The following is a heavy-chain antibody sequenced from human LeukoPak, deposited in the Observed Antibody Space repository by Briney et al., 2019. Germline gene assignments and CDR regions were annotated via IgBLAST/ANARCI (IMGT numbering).Heavy chain of an antibody. CDR1: GYTFTGYF. CDR3: ARVYCSSTSCYREASDI. J-gene: IGHJ3*02. V-gene: IGHV1-2*04. Sequence: ASVKASCKASGYTFTGYFMHWVRQAPGQGLEWMGWINPNSGVTNYAQKFQGLVTMTRDTSTSTVYMELSSLRSEDTAVYYCARVYCSSTSCYREASDIWGQGTMVTVSS. D-gene: IGHD2-2*01. CDR2: INPNSGVT.